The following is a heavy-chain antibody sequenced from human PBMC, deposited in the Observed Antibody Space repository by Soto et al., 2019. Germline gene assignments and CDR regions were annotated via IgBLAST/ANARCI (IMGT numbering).Heavy chain of an antibody. Sequence: QPPGKGLEWIGYIYYSGSTNFNPSLKSRVTISVDTSKNQFSLKLSSVTAADSAVYYCASVDYAKDGMAVWGQRTTVPVTS. CDR2: IYYSGST. D-gene: IGHD4-17*01. V-gene: IGHV4-59*01. J-gene: IGHJ6*02. CDR3: ASVDYAKDGMAV.